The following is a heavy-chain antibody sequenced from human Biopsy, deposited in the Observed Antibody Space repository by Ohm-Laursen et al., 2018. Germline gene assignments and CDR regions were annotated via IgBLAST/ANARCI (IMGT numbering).Heavy chain of an antibody. V-gene: IGHV3-48*03. D-gene: IGHD1-26*01. CDR2: ISSSGSTI. Sequence: SLRLSCAASGFTFTSYAMHWVRQAPGKGLEWVSYISSSGSTIYYADSVKGRFTISRDNAKNSLYLQMNSLRAEDTAVYYCARDGIVGARFNAFDIWGQGTMVTVSS. CDR3: ARDGIVGARFNAFDI. CDR1: GFTFTSYA. J-gene: IGHJ3*02.